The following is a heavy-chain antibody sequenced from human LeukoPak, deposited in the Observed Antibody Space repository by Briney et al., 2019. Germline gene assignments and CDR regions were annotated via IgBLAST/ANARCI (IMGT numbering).Heavy chain of an antibody. Sequence: GGSLRLSCAASGFTFSSYGMHWVRQAPGKGLEWVAVISYDGSNKYYADSVKGRFTISRDNSKNTLYLQMNSLRAEDTAVYYCAKDQHDFWSGSIDYWGQGTLVTVSS. CDR3: AKDQHDFWSGSIDY. V-gene: IGHV3-30*18. D-gene: IGHD3-3*01. CDR1: GFTFSSYG. J-gene: IGHJ4*02. CDR2: ISYDGSNK.